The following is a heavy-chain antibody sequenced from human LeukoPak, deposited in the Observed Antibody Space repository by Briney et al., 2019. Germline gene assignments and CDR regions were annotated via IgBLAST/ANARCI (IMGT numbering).Heavy chain of an antibody. CDR2: ISGSGVST. D-gene: IGHD6-13*01. Sequence: PGGSLRLSCAVSGFTVSGDYMSWVRQAPGKGLEWVSAISGSGVSTYYADSVKGRFTISRDNSKNTLYLQMNSLRAEDTAVYYCAKEIAAVGTRGLDYWGQGTLVTVSS. J-gene: IGHJ4*02. V-gene: IGHV3-23*01. CDR1: GFTVSGDY. CDR3: AKEIAAVGTRGLDY.